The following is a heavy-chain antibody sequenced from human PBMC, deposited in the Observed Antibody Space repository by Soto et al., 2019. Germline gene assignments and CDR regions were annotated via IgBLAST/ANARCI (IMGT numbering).Heavy chain of an antibody. CDR1: GGTFSSYT. CDR3: ARALQVVPASRTNWFDP. V-gene: IGHV1-69*02. Sequence: SVKVSCKASGGTFSSYTISWVRQAPGQGLEWMGRIIPILGIANYAQKFQGRVTITADKSTSTAYMELSSLRSEDTAVYYCARALQVVPASRTNWFDPWGQGTLVTVSS. J-gene: IGHJ5*02. CDR2: IIPILGIA. D-gene: IGHD2-2*01.